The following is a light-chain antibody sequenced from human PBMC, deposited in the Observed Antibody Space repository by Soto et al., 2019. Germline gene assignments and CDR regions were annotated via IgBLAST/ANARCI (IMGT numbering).Light chain of an antibody. CDR2: DAS. CDR3: QQLSSYPLT. CDR1: LSVGSN. Sequence: IVMTQSPATLSVSPGERVTLSCRARLSVGSNLAWYEQTPGQAPRVVIYDASTRATVIPARFSGSGSGTEFTLTISSLQPEDFATHYCQQLSSYPLTFGGGTKVDI. J-gene: IGKJ4*01. V-gene: IGKV3-15*01.